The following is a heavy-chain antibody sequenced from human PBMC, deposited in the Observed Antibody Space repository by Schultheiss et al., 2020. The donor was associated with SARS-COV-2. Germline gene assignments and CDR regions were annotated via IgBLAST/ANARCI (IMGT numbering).Heavy chain of an antibody. J-gene: IGHJ3*02. CDR1: GFTFSSYE. D-gene: IGHD2-2*01. Sequence: GESLKICCAASGFTFSSYEMNWVRQAPGKGLEWVSYISSSGSTIYYADSVKGRFTISRDNAKNSLYLQMNSLRAEDTAVYYCARENPIVVVPAATRDDAFDIWGQGTMVTVSS. V-gene: IGHV3-48*03. CDR2: ISSSGSTI. CDR3: ARENPIVVVPAATRDDAFDI.